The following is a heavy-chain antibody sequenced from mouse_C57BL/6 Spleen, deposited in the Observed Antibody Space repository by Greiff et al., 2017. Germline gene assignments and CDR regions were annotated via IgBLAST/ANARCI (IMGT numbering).Heavy chain of an antibody. J-gene: IGHJ2*01. Sequence: VQLQQSGPELVKPGASVKMSCKASGYTFTDYNMHWVKQSHGKSLEWIGYINPNNGGTSYNQKFKGKATLTVNKSSSTAYMELRSLTSEDSAVYYCALTGPGGYFDYWGQGTTLTVSS. CDR1: GYTFTDYN. CDR2: INPNNGGT. D-gene: IGHD4-1*01. V-gene: IGHV1-22*01. CDR3: ALTGPGGYFDY.